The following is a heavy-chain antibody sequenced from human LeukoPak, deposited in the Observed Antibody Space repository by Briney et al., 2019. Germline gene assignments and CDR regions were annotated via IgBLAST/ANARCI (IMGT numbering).Heavy chain of an antibody. D-gene: IGHD6-19*01. Sequence: GRSLRLSCAASGFTFSSYSMHWVRQAPGKGLEWVAVISYDGSNKYYADSVKGRFTISRDNSKNTLYLQMNSLRAEDTAVYYCAKEHSGWYWDYYYYMDVWGKGTTVTVSS. CDR3: AKEHSGWYWDYYYYMDV. J-gene: IGHJ6*03. CDR1: GFTFSSYS. CDR2: ISYDGSNK. V-gene: IGHV3-30*18.